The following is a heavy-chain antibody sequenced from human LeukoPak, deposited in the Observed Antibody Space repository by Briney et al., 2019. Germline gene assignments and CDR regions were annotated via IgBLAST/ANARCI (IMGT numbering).Heavy chain of an antibody. V-gene: IGHV5-51*01. Sequence: GGSLRLSCAASGFTFSTYWMSWVRQMPGKGLEWMGIIYPGDSDTRYSPSFQGQVTISADKSISTAYLQWSSLKASDTAMYYCARLGHRGYYGMDVWGKGTTVTVSS. CDR1: GFTFSTYW. J-gene: IGHJ6*04. CDR3: ARLGHRGYYGMDV. CDR2: IYPGDSDT.